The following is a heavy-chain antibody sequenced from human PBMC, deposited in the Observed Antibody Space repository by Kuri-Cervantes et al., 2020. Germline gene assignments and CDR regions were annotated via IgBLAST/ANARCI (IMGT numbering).Heavy chain of an antibody. CDR2: ISGSGGST. D-gene: IGHD2-2*01. CDR3: ARGPQAIVVVRATWGVAYYSGMDV. CDR1: GFTFSSYV. Sequence: GGSLRLSCAASGFTFSSYVMSRVRQAPGKGLEWVSAISGSGGSTYYADSVKGRFTISRDNSKNTLYLQMNSLRAEDTAVYYCARGPQAIVVVRATWGVAYYSGMDVWGQGTTVTVSS. J-gene: IGHJ6*02. V-gene: IGHV3-23*01.